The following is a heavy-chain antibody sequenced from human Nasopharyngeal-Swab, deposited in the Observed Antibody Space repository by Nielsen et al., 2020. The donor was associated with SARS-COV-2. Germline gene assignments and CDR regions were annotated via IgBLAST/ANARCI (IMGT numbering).Heavy chain of an antibody. CDR2: NSGDGGTT. V-gene: IGHV3-23*01. CDR3: ARGAGMDV. Sequence: WVGQPPGKGLEWVSGNNSGDGGTTYYSDSVKGRFTVPRDNSKNMFYVQMNSLRAEDTAVYYCARGAGMDVWGQGTTVTVSS. J-gene: IGHJ6*02.